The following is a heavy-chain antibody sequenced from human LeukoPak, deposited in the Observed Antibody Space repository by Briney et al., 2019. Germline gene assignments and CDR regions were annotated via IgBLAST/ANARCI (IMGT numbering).Heavy chain of an antibody. CDR2: IYYSGST. D-gene: IGHD2-15*01. Sequence: SETLSLTCTVSGGSISSYYWSWIRQPPGKGLEWIGYIYYSGSTNYNPSLKSRVTISVDTSKNQFSLKLSSVTAADTAVYYCARHLRIRNWFDPWGQGTLVTVSS. CDR1: GGSISSYY. V-gene: IGHV4-59*08. CDR3: ARHLRIRNWFDP. J-gene: IGHJ5*02.